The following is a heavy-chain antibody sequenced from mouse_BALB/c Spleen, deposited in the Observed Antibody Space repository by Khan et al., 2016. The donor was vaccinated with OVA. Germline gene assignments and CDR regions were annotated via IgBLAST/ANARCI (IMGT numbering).Heavy chain of an antibody. V-gene: IGHV6-6*02. CDR2: IRLRSNNYAT. J-gene: IGHJ3*01. Sequence: EVKLEESGGGLVQPGGSMKLSCVASGFTFSNFWMNWVRQSPEKGLEWVAEIRLRSNNYATHYAVSVKGRFTISRDDYKSSVYLQMNNLRAEDTGINDGSRPGGYYAWFAYWGQGTLVTVSA. CDR3: SRPGGYYAWFAY. CDR1: GFTFSNFW. D-gene: IGHD2-3*01.